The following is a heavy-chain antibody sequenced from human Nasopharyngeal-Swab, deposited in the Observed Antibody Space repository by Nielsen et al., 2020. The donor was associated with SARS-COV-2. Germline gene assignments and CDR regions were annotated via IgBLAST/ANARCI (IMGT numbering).Heavy chain of an antibody. Sequence: GGSLRLSCAASGFTVSSNYMSWVRQAPGKGLEWVSVIYSGGSTYYADSVKGRFTISRDNSKNTLYLQMNSLRAEDTAVYYCARDQITMVRGVIIKNDYWGQGTLVTVSS. CDR2: IYSGGST. CDR3: ARDQITMVRGVIIKNDY. V-gene: IGHV3-53*01. J-gene: IGHJ4*02. D-gene: IGHD3-10*01. CDR1: GFTVSSNY.